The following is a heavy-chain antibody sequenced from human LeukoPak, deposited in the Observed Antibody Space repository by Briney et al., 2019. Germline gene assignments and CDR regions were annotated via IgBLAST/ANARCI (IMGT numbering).Heavy chain of an antibody. CDR1: GASFNSDDQY. CDR2: IHPSGML. Sequence: MTSETLSLTGTVSGASFNSDDQYWNWIRQSPGKGLEWIGSIHPSGMLYNNPSLESRVTMSRDTSKNQFSLNLNSVTAADTAVYFCSRGLDSRKLGYWGQGILVTVSS. V-gene: IGHV4-31*03. CDR3: SRGLDSRKLGY. D-gene: IGHD3-22*01. J-gene: IGHJ4*02.